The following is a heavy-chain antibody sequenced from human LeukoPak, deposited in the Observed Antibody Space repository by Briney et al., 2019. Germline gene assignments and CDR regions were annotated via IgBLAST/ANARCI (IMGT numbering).Heavy chain of an antibody. CDR3: AREHSSSWDQFDY. CDR1: GGTFSSYA. CDR2: IIPIFGTA. J-gene: IGHJ4*02. D-gene: IGHD6-13*01. V-gene: IGHV1-69*05. Sequence: SVKVSCKASGGTFSSYAISWVRQAPGQGLEWMGGIIPIFGTANYAQKFQGRVTITTDESTSTAYMELSSLRSDDTAVYYCAREHSSSWDQFDYWGQGTLVTVSS.